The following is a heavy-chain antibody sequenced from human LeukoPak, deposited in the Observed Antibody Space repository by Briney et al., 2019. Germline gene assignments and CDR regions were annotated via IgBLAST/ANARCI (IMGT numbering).Heavy chain of an antibody. Sequence: GGSLRLSCAASGFTFSSYSMNWVRQAPGKGLEWVSTTNSGGSSTDYAESVKGRFTISRDNSKNTLYLQMSSLRVEDTAMYYCAKQSYARSLGEGGPGTLVTVSS. CDR3: AKQSYARSLGE. CDR1: GFTFSSYS. V-gene: IGHV3-23*01. CDR2: TNSGGSST. J-gene: IGHJ4*02. D-gene: IGHD2-8*01.